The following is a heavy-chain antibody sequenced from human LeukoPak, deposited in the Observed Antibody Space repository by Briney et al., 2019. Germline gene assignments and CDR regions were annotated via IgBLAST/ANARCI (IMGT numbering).Heavy chain of an antibody. CDR2: IYHSGST. Sequence: SETLSLTCAVSGGSISSSNWWSWVRQPPGKGLEWIGEIYHSGSTNYNPSLKSRVTISVDKSKNQFSLKLSSVTAADTAVYYCASRYFDWFPLGGWFDPWGQGTLVTVSS. CDR1: GGSISSSNW. J-gene: IGHJ5*02. V-gene: IGHV4-4*02. CDR3: ASRYFDWFPLGGWFDP. D-gene: IGHD3-9*01.